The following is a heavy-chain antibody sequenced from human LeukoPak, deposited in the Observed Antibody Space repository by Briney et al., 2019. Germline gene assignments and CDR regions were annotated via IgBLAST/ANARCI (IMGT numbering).Heavy chain of an antibody. D-gene: IGHD5-24*01. J-gene: IGHJ4*02. Sequence: PSETLSLTCTVSGASITSXXXXXXRXPPXXXLXXXXFIHHSGSTDHNSSLKSRVTLSVDTSQNQFSLKLTSVTAADTAMYYCARHRVGHDYNPTDYWGQGILVTVSS. CDR3: ARHRVGHDYNPTDY. CDR2: IHHSGST. CDR1: GASITSXX. V-gene: IGHV4-59*08.